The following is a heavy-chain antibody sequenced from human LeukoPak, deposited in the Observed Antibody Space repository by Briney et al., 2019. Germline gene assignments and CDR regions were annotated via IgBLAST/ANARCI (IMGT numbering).Heavy chain of an antibody. J-gene: IGHJ6*02. V-gene: IGHV4-59*01. D-gene: IGHD6-6*01. CDR2: IYYSGST. CDR1: GFTFSDYW. Sequence: GSLRLSCAASGFTFSDYWMNWVRQPPGKGLEWIGYIYYSGSTNYNPSLKSRVTISVNTSKNQFSLKLSSVTAADTAVYYCARLPGIAARRYRLDYYGMDVWGQGTTVTVSS. CDR3: ARLPGIAARRYRLDYYGMDV.